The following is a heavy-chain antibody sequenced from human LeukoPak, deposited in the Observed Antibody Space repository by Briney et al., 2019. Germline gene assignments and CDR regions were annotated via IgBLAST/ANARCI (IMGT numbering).Heavy chain of an antibody. CDR2: IYSGGAT. D-gene: IGHD1-26*01. Sequence: PGGSLRLSCAASGFTLSNNYMRWVRQAPGKELEWVSSIYSGGATKYADSVKGRFTISRDNSKNTVYHHVRSRIPEDTAEYYCARDREGSWGQGTLVTVSS. CDR1: GFTLSNNY. V-gene: IGHV3-53*01. CDR3: ARDREGS. J-gene: IGHJ4*02.